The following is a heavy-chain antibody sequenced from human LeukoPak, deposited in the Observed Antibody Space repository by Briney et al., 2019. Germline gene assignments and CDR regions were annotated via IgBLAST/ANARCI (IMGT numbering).Heavy chain of an antibody. J-gene: IGHJ4*02. V-gene: IGHV1-2*02. CDR3: ARISGAGTVIAH. CDR2: INPNSGGT. CDR1: GYTFTGYY. D-gene: IGHD6-13*01. Sequence: ASVKVSCKASGYTFTGYYMHWVRQAPGQGPEWMGWINPNSGGTNYAQKFQGTVTMTRDTSISTAYMELSRLRSDDTAVYFCARISGAGTVIAHWGQGTLVTVSS.